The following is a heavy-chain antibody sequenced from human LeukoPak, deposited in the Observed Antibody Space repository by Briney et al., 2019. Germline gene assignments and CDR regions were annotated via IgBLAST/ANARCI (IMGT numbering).Heavy chain of an antibody. CDR3: ARRYYYDSRSYFNAFDI. CDR1: GYIFTTYW. V-gene: IGHV5-51*01. CDR2: IYPGDSDT. J-gene: IGHJ3*02. D-gene: IGHD3-22*01. Sequence: GESLKISCKGSGYIFTTYWIAWVRQMPGKGLEWMGIIYPGDSDTRYSPSFQGQVTISADKSISTAYLQWSGLKASDTAIYFCARRYYYDSRSYFNAFDIWGQGTMVTVSS.